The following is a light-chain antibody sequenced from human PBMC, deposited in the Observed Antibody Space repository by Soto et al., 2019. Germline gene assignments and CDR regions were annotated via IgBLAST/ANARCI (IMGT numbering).Light chain of an antibody. CDR1: QRINKW. Sequence: DIQMTQSPSTLSASIGDRVTITCRASQRINKWLAWHQQKPGKAPKLLIYDASSLQSGVPSRFSGSGSGTEFTLTISSLQPDDFATYYCQHYNSYSEAFGQGTKVDI. J-gene: IGKJ1*01. CDR3: QHYNSYSEA. V-gene: IGKV1-5*01. CDR2: DAS.